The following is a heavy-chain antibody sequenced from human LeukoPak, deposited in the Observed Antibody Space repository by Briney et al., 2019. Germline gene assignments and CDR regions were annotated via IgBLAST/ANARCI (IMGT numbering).Heavy chain of an antibody. V-gene: IGHV3-21*01. CDR2: ISSSSSYI. Sequence: PGGSLRLSRAASGFTFSSYSMNWVRQAPGKGLEWVSSISSSSSYIYYADSVKGRFTISRDNAKNSLYLQINSLRAEDTAVYYCARGPSERFLEWLLPVLFDYWGQGTLVTVSS. CDR3: ARGPSERFLEWLLPVLFDY. J-gene: IGHJ4*02. D-gene: IGHD3-3*01. CDR1: GFTFSSYS.